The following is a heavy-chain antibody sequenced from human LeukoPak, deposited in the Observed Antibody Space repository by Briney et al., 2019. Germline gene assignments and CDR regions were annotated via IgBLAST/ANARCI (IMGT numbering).Heavy chain of an antibody. CDR3: ARAYGDYGYYYYYGMDV. V-gene: IGHV3-13*01. J-gene: IGHJ6*02. D-gene: IGHD4-17*01. Sequence: GGSLRLSCAASGFTFSSYDMHWVRQATGKGLEWVSAIGTAGDTYYPGSVKGRFTISRENAKNSLYLQMYSLRAEDTAVYYCARAYGDYGYYYYYGMDVWGQGTTVTVSS. CDR1: GFTFSSYD. CDR2: IGTAGDT.